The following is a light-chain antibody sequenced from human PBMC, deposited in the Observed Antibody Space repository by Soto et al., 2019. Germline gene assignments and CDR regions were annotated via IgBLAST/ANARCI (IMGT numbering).Light chain of an antibody. Sequence: EIVLTQSPATLSLSPGERATLXCMASQSVDSYLVWYYQKTGEEPPILIFDASNSGTASIPEFSGSGSGTEFTPPTSSLEPEDFAVYYCQQRSNWLLLTFGGGTKVXI. J-gene: IGKJ4*01. CDR2: DAS. V-gene: IGKV3-11*01. CDR3: QQRSNWLLLT. CDR1: QSVDSY.